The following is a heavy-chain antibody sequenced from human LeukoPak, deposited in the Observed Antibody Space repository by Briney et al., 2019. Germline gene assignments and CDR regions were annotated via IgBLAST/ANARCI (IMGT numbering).Heavy chain of an antibody. Sequence: PGGSLRLSCTASGFTFGDYAMSWVRQAPGKGLEGVGFIRSKAYGGTTEYAASVKGRFTISRDDSKSIAYLQMNSLKTEDTAVYYCTIVVVPAAIRDYYGMDVWGQGTTVTVSS. J-gene: IGHJ6*02. D-gene: IGHD2-2*01. CDR1: GFTFGDYA. CDR2: IRSKAYGGTT. CDR3: TIVVVPAAIRDYYGMDV. V-gene: IGHV3-49*04.